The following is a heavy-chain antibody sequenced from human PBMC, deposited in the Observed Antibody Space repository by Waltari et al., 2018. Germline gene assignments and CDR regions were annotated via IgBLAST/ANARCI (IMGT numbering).Heavy chain of an antibody. J-gene: IGHJ3*02. CDR3: ARSYSFYDSSGDDAFDI. V-gene: IGHV4-38-2*01. CDR2: IYYSGST. Sequence: VQLQESGPGLVKPSETLSLTCAVSGYAISSGYYWAWIRPPPGKGLEWIWYIYYSGSTYYNPSIKSRVTISVDTSKNQFSLKLSSVTAADTAVYYCARSYSFYDSSGDDAFDIWGQGTMVTVSS. D-gene: IGHD3-22*01. CDR1: GYAISSGYY.